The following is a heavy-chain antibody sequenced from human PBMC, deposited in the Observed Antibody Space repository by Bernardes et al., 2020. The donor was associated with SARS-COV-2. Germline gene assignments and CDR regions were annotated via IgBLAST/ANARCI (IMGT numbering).Heavy chain of an antibody. V-gene: IGHV3-9*01. D-gene: IGHD6-19*01. CDR2: ITWNSGTI. CDR3: AKDVGSGWPYGMDV. CDR1: GFIFDDYG. J-gene: IGHJ6*02. Sequence: GGSLRLSCEASGFIFDDYGMHWVRRTPGKGLEWVASITWNSGTIGYADSVKGRFTISRDNAKNSLYLQMNSLRAEDTALYYCAKDVGSGWPYGMDVWGQGTLVTVSS.